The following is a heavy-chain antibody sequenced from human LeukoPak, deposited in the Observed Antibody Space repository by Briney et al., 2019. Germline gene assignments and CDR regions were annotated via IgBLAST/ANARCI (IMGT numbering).Heavy chain of an antibody. CDR3: ARVKSSSSSWVHFDY. V-gene: IGHV1-69*13. J-gene: IGHJ4*02. CDR1: GGTFSSYA. Sequence: GASVKVSCKASGGTFSSYAISWVRQAPGQGLEWMGGIIPIFGTANYAQKFQGRVTITADESTSTAYMELSSLRSEDTAVYYCARVKSSSSSWVHFDYWGQGTLVTVSS. CDR2: IIPIFGTA. D-gene: IGHD6-13*01.